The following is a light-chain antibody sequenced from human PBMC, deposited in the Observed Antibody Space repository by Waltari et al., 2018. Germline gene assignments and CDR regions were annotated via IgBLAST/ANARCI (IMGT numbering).Light chain of an antibody. CDR3: QAWDSNTVV. V-gene: IGLV3-1*01. CDR2: QDK. J-gene: IGLJ2*01. CDR1: ELGDKY. Sequence: SYELTQPPSVSVSPGQTASITCSGDELGDKYVCWYQQKPGQSPVVVIYQDKKRPSGIPGRFSGSNSGNTATLTIGETQAMDEADYYCQAWDSNTVVFGGGTKVTVL.